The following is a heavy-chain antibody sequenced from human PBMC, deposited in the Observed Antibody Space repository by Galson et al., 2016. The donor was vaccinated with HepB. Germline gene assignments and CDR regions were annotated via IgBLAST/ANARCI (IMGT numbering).Heavy chain of an antibody. CDR2: ISNDGSNT. V-gene: IGHV3-30*18. D-gene: IGHD6-19*01. Sequence: SLRLSCSASGFTFSSYDMHWVRQAPGKGLEWVAFISNDGSNTKYADSLQGRFTISGDNSKETLYLQMNSLRAEDTAVYYCAKSQPGYSSGWYTLPIDAFDIWGQGTMVTVSS. J-gene: IGHJ3*02. CDR3: AKSQPGYSSGWYTLPIDAFDI. CDR1: GFTFSSYD.